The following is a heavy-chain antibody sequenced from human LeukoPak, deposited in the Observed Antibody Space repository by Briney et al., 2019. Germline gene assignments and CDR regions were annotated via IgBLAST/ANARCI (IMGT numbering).Heavy chain of an antibody. CDR2: ISPGGEIT. CDR3: ARPELPGWSVLFDF. V-gene: IGHV3-23*01. D-gene: IGHD2-15*01. Sequence: PGGTLRLSRAASGFTFSSHGMNWVREAPGKGREWVSGISPGGEITYYTDSVKGRFTISRDNSKSTLYLQMNSLRAEDTAVYFWARPELPGWSVLFDFWGQQTLLADCS. CDR1: GFTFSSHG. J-gene: IGHJ4*02.